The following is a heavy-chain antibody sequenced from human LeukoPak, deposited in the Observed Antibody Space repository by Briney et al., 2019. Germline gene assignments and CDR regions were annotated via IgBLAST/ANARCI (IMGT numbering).Heavy chain of an antibody. J-gene: IGHJ4*02. CDR1: GGSFSGYY. D-gene: IGHD6-19*01. Sequence: SETLSLTCAVYGGSFSGYYWSWIRQPPGKGLEWIGEINHSGSTNYNPSLKSRVTISLDTSKNQFSLKLSAVTAADTAVYYCARADGYSSGWYFDHWGQGTLVTVSS. CDR2: INHSGST. V-gene: IGHV4-34*01. CDR3: ARADGYSSGWYFDH.